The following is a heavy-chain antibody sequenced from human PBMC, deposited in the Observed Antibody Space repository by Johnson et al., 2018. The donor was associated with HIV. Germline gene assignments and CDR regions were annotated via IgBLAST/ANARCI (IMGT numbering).Heavy chain of an antibody. CDR2: ISYDGSNK. Sequence: QVQLVESGGGVVQPGRSLRLSCAASGFTFSSYAMHWVRQAPGKGLEWVAVISYDGSNKYFAEFVKGRFTISRDTYKNTLYLQMNSLRAEDTAVYYCAKDYYYDSSGYYYEGRSDAFDIWAKGQWSPSLQ. CDR3: AKDYYYDSSGYYYEGRSDAFDI. V-gene: IGHV3-30*04. CDR1: GFTFSSYA. D-gene: IGHD3-22*01. J-gene: IGHJ3*02.